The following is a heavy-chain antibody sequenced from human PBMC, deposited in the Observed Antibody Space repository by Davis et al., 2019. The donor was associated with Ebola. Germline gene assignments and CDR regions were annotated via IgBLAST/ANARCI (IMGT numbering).Heavy chain of an antibody. V-gene: IGHV4-34*01. CDR1: GGSFSGYY. Sequence: MPSETLSLTCAVYGGSFSGYYWSWIRQPPGKGLEWIGEINHSGSTNYNPSLKSRVTISVDTSKNQFSLKLSSVTAADTAVYYCARGPLRWFAYGMDVWGQGTTVTVSS. D-gene: IGHD4-23*01. J-gene: IGHJ6*02. CDR3: ARGPLRWFAYGMDV. CDR2: INHSGST.